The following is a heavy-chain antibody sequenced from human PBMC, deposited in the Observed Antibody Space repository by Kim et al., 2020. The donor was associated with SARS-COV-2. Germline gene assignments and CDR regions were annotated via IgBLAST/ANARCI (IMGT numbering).Heavy chain of an antibody. CDR1: GGSISSSSYY. D-gene: IGHD1-20*01. J-gene: IGHJ4*02. CDR2: IYYSGST. Sequence: SETLSLTCTVSGGSISSSSYYWGWIRQPPGKGLEWIGSIYYSGSTYYNPSLKSRVTISVDTAKNQFSLKLSSVTAADTAVYYCARYPITGTHFDYWGQGTLVTVSS. CDR3: ARYPITGTHFDY. V-gene: IGHV4-39*01.